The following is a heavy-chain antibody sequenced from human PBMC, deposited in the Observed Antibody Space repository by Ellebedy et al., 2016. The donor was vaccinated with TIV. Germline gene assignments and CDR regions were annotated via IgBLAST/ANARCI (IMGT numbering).Heavy chain of an antibody. CDR1: GVTLSSFA. CDR3: AKDHGYSRGWPLGS. J-gene: IGHJ4*02. D-gene: IGHD6-19*01. V-gene: IGHV3-64*04. Sequence: GESLKISCSASGVTLSSFAVHWVRQAPNKVLEDVSCISRNGDPTYSADSVRGRLTISRDNSKNTLYLQMISLGPEDTAVYYCAKDHGYSRGWPLGSWGQGTLVTVS. CDR2: ISRNGDPT.